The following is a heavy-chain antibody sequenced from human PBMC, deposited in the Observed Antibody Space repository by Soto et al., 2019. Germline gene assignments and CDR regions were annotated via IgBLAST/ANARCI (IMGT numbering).Heavy chain of an antibody. V-gene: IGHV3-30*18. CDR1: GFSFDTYG. J-gene: IGHJ4*02. CDR2: ISYDGINK. Sequence: QVQLVESGGDVVQPGRSLSLSCAASGFSFDTYGIHWVRQAPGKGLEWVAGISYDGINKYYGDSVKGRFTISRDISKNTLFLQMNSLRAEDTAVYYCAKDRYYFDNSGYYYYFDYWGQGTLVTVSS. D-gene: IGHD3-22*01. CDR3: AKDRYYFDNSGYYYYFDY.